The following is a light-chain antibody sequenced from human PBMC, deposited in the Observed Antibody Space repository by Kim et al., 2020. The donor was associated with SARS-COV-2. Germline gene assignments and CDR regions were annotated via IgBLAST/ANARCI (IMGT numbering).Light chain of an antibody. CDR1: SLRSYY. J-gene: IGLJ2*01. CDR3: NSRDSNDNVV. V-gene: IGLV3-19*01. CDR2: GKN. Sequence: SSELTQDPAVSVALGQTVRITCQGDSLRSYYATWYQQKPGQAPILVIYGKNNRPSGIPDRFSGSSSGNTASLTITGTQAGAEADYYCNSRDSNDNVVFG.